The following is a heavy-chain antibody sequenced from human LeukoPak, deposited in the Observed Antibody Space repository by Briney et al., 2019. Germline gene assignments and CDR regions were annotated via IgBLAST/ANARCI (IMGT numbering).Heavy chain of an antibody. J-gene: IGHJ4*02. CDR1: GFTLNNYA. Sequence: GGSLRLSCAASGFTLNNYAMSWVRQAPGKGLEWVSVIYSGGSTYYADSVKGRLTISRDNSKNTVDLQMNSLRVEDTAVYYCARDLPFDYWGQGTLVTVSS. CDR3: ARDLPFDY. V-gene: IGHV3-66*01. CDR2: IYSGGST.